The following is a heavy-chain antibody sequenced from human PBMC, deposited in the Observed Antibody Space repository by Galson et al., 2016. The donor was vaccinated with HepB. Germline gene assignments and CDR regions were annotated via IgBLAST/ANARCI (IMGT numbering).Heavy chain of an antibody. D-gene: IGHD3-3*01. CDR2: IWYDGSNE. J-gene: IGHJ6*02. V-gene: IGHV3-33*01. CDR1: GFSFSRYG. CDR3: ARDHDGGITIFGLVIDYYYYGMDV. Sequence: SLRLSCAASGFSFSRYGMHWVRQAPGKGLEWVALIWYDGSNEYYADSVKGRFAISRDNSKNTLYLQMNSLRAEDTAVYYCARDHDGGITIFGLVIDYYYYGMDVWGQGTTVTVSS.